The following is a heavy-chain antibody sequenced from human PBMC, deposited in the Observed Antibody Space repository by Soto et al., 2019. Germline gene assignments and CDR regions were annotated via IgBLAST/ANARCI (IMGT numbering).Heavy chain of an antibody. CDR1: GYTFTSYY. J-gene: IGHJ5*02. D-gene: IGHD3-22*01. V-gene: IGHV1-46*01. Sequence: ASVKVSCKASGYTFTSYYMHWVRQAPGQGLEWMGIINPSGGSTSYAQKFQGRVTMTRDTSTSTVYMELSSLRSEDTAVYYCARQEISLRYYDSSGYNAIDPWGQGTLVTVSS. CDR2: INPSGGST. CDR3: ARQEISLRYYDSSGYNAIDP.